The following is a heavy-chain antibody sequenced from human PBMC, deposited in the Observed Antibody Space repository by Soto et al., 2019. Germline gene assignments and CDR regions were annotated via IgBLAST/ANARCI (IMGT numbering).Heavy chain of an antibody. CDR1: VGSISSSNYY. J-gene: IGHJ3*02. CDR2: IYYSGST. V-gene: IGHV4-39*01. CDR3: ERPPLGALAI. D-gene: IGHD7-27*01. Sequence: SETLSLTCTFSVGSISSSNYYCGWIRQPPGKGLEWIGSIYYSGSTAYNSSLKSRVTMSVDTSKNQLSLRLSSVTAADTAVYYCERPPLGALAIWGQGRMGPV.